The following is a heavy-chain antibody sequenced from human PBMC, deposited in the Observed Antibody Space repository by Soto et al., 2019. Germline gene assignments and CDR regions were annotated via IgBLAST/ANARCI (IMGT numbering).Heavy chain of an antibody. CDR1: GGSISSGGHF. J-gene: IGHJ1*01. V-gene: IGHV4-31*03. CDR2: ISYSGNT. Sequence: SETLSLTCTVSGGSISSGGHFWKWIRQHPGKGLEWIGYISYSGNTYYNPSLKSRVTISVDTSKNQFSLKMSSVTAADTAVYYCARDYSGYDFLHWGQGTLVTVSS. D-gene: IGHD5-12*01. CDR3: ARDYSGYDFLH.